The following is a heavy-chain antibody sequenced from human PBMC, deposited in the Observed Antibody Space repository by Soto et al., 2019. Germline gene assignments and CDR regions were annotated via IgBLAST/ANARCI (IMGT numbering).Heavy chain of an antibody. CDR1: GFTFSSYA. CDR3: ARTLYNYGTDY. D-gene: IGHD5-18*01. V-gene: IGHV3-23*01. CDR2: IRGSGDST. Sequence: EVQLLDSGGGLVQRGGSLRLSCAASGFTFSSYAMSWVRQAPGKGLEWVSAIRGSGDSTYYADSVKGRFTISRDNSKNPLYLQMNSLRAEDTAVYYCARTLYNYGTDYWGQGTLVTVSS. J-gene: IGHJ4*02.